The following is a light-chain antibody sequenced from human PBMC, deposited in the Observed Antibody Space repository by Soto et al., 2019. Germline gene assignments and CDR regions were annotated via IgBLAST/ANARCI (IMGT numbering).Light chain of an antibody. Sequence: EIVMTQSPSTLSVSPGERATLSCRASQSVSNNLAWYQQKPGQAPRLLIHGASIRDTGIPARFSGSGSGTEYTLTISSLQSEDFAVYYCQQYNNWILYTFGQGTKLEIK. V-gene: IGKV3-15*01. CDR2: GAS. CDR3: QQYNNWILYT. J-gene: IGKJ2*01. CDR1: QSVSNN.